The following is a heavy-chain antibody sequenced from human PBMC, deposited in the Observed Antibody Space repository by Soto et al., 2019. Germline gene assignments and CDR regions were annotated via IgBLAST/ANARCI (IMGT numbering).Heavy chain of an antibody. CDR2: VYYTGST. CDR1: GGSISNYY. D-gene: IGHD2-15*01. V-gene: IGHV4-59*01. Sequence: TSETLSLTCTVSGGSISNYYWSWIRQPPGKGLEWIGCVYYTGSTNYNPSLKSRVTISVDTSKNQFSLKLSSVTAADTAVYYCTREQTSMVVTQWGQGTLVTVSS. CDR3: TREQTSMVVTQ. J-gene: IGHJ4*02.